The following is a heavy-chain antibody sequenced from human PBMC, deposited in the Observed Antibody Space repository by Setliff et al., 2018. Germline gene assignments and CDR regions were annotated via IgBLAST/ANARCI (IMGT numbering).Heavy chain of an antibody. V-gene: IGHV4-61*02. CDR1: GDSLSSGSYF. Sequence: SETLSLTCTVSGDSLSSGSYFWTWIRQPAGKGLEWIGRVYKSGTTNYSPALKSRVTLSIDTSSNEFSLNLRPVTAADTAIYYCARDSHRLTTDPLFDHWGQGALVTVSS. D-gene: IGHD6-25*01. CDR3: ARDSHRLTTDPLFDH. J-gene: IGHJ4*02. CDR2: VYKSGTT.